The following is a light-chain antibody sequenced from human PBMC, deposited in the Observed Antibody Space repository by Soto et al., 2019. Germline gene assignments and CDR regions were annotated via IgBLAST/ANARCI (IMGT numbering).Light chain of an antibody. CDR3: QQYYSPPLT. Sequence: DIVMTQSPDSLAVSLGERATINCKSSQNVLYSSNNKNQLAWYQQKPGQPPKLLIYWASTRESGVPDRFSGSGSGIDLILTISSLQAEDVAVYYCQQYYSPPLTFGGGTKVEIK. CDR1: QNVLYSSNNKNQ. CDR2: WAS. V-gene: IGKV4-1*01. J-gene: IGKJ4*01.